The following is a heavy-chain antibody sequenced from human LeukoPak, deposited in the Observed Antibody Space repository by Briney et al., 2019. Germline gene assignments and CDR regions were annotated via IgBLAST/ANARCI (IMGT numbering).Heavy chain of an antibody. CDR1: GGSFSGYY. Sequence: SETLSLTCAVYGGSFSGYYWSWLRQPPGKGLEWIGEINHSGSTNYNPSLKSRVTISVDTSKNQFSLKLSSVTAADTAVYYCARDPASTTGTIGYWGQGTLVTVSS. CDR2: INHSGST. V-gene: IGHV4-34*01. J-gene: IGHJ4*02. D-gene: IGHD1-1*01. CDR3: ARDPASTTGTIGY.